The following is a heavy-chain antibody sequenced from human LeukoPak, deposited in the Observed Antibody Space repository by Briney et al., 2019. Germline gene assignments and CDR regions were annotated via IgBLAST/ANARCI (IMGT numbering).Heavy chain of an antibody. D-gene: IGHD2-2*01. Sequence: SETLSPTCTVSGGSISSYYWSWIRQPPGKGLEWIGYIYTSGSTNYNPSLKSRVTISVDTSKNQFSLKLSSVTAADTAVYYCARHSPADIVVVPAAIARGYMDVWGKGTTVTVSS. CDR1: GGSISSYY. V-gene: IGHV4-4*09. CDR3: ARHSPADIVVVPAAIARGYMDV. CDR2: IYTSGST. J-gene: IGHJ6*03.